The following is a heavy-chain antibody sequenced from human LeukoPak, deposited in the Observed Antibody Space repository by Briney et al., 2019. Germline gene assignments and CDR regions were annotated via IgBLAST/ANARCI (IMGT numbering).Heavy chain of an antibody. CDR1: GFTFSSYA. CDR3: ARVRGYFYYMDV. J-gene: IGHJ6*03. V-gene: IGHV3-64*01. CDR2: ISSNGGST. Sequence: GGSLRLSCAASGFTFSSYAMYWVRQAPGKGLEYVSAISSNGGSTYCANSVKGRFTISRDNSKNTLYLQMGSLRPEDMAVYYCARVRGYFYYMDVWGKGTTVTVSS.